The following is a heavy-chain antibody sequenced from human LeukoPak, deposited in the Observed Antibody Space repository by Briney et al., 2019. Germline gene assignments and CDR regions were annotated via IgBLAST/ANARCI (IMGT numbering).Heavy chain of an antibody. D-gene: IGHD6-19*01. V-gene: IGHV4-34*01. J-gene: IGHJ6*02. CDR1: GGSFSGYY. CDR2: INHSGST. Sequence: PSETLSLTCAVYGGSFSGYYWSWIRQPPGKGLEWIGEINHSGSTNYNPSLKSRVTIPVDTSKNQFSLKLSSVTAADTAVYYCASSSGWHYYYYGMDVWGQGTMVTVSS. CDR3: ASSSGWHYYYYGMDV.